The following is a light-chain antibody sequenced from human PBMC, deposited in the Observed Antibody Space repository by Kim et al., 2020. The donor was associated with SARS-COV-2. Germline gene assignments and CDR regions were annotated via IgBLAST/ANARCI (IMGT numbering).Light chain of an antibody. CDR2: SNN. CDR3: AAWDDSLSGRV. J-gene: IGLJ3*02. V-gene: IGLV1-44*01. CDR1: SSSIGSNT. Sequence: QSVLAQPPSASGTPGQRVTISCSGSSSSIGSNTVNWYQQLPGTAPKVLIYSNNQRPSGVPDRFSGSKSGTSASLAISGLQSEDEADYYCAAWDDSLSGRVFGGGTQLTVL.